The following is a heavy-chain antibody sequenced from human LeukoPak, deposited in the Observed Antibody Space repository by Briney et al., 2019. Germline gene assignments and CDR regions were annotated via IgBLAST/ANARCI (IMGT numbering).Heavy chain of an antibody. D-gene: IGHD3-10*01. J-gene: IGHJ4*02. CDR2: ISYDGSNK. Sequence: PGRSLRLSCAASGFTFSGYAMHWVRQAPGKGLEWVAVISYDGSNKYYADSVKGRFTISRDNSKNTLYLQMNSLRAEDTAVYYCARSGRYYYGSGSYPPGPDYWGQGTLVTVSS. CDR1: GFTFSGYA. V-gene: IGHV3-30*04. CDR3: ARSGRYYYGSGSYPPGPDY.